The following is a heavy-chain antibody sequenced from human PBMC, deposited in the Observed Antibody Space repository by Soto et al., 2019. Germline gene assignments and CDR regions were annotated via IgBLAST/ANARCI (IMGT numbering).Heavy chain of an antibody. CDR1: GGTFSSYA. V-gene: IGHV1-69*01. D-gene: IGHD6-19*01. CDR3: ARGGGIAVAGTRWFDP. J-gene: IGHJ5*02. Sequence: QVQLVQSGAEVKKPGSSVKVSCKASGGTFSSYAISWVRQAPGQGLEWMGGIIPIFGTANYAQKFQGRVTITAGESTSTAYMGLGSLRSEDTAGYYWARGGGIAVAGTRWFDPWGQGTLVTVSS. CDR2: IIPIFGTA.